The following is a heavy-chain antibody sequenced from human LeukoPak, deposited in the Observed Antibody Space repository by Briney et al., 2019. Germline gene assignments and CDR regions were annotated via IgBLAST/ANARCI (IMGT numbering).Heavy chain of an antibody. J-gene: IGHJ6*04. CDR2: IKQDGSEK. CDR1: GFTFSSYW. D-gene: IGHD2-15*01. CDR3: ARDTGAAKDYYYGMDV. V-gene: IGHV3-7*03. Sequence: GGSLRLSCAASGFTFSSYWMSWVRQAPGKGLEWVANIKQDGSEKYYVDSVKGRFTISRDNAKNSLYLQMNSLRAEDTAVYYCARDTGAAKDYYYGMDVWGKGTTVTVSS.